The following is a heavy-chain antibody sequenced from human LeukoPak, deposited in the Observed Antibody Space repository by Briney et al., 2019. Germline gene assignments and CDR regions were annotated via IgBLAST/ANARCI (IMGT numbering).Heavy chain of an antibody. Sequence: SETLSLTCAVYGGSFSGYYWSWIRQPPGKGLEWIGEINHSGSTNYNPSLKSRVTISVDTSKNQFSLKLSSVTAADTAVYYCAREGGYCSGTSCYAPYDYWGQGTLVTVSS. CDR1: GGSFSGYY. D-gene: IGHD2-2*01. CDR3: AREGGYCSGTSCYAPYDY. J-gene: IGHJ4*02. V-gene: IGHV4-34*01. CDR2: INHSGST.